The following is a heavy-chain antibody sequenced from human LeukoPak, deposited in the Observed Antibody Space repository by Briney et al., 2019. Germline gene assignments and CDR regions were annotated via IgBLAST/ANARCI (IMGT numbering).Heavy chain of an antibody. J-gene: IGHJ4*02. CDR1: GGSFSGYY. D-gene: IGHD2-2*01. CDR2: INHSGST. Sequence: PSETLSLTCAVYGGSFSGYYWSWIRQPPGKGLEWIGEINHSGSTNYNPSLKSRVTISVDTSKNQFSLKLSSVTAADTAVYYCARGRSGHFVVVPAVRFDYWGQGTLVTVSS. CDR3: ARGRSGHFVVVPAVRFDY. V-gene: IGHV4-34*01.